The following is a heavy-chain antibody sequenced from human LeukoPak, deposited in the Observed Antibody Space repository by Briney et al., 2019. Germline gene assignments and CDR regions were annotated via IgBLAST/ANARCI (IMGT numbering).Heavy chain of an antibody. D-gene: IGHD3-22*01. CDR3: ASDSSGYLTFWGYFQH. CDR1: GGSFSGYY. J-gene: IGHJ1*01. Sequence: PSETLSLTCAVYGGSFSGYYWSWIRQPPGKGLEWIGEVNHSGSTNYNPSLKSRVTISVDTSKNQFSLKLSSVTAADTAVYYCASDSSGYLTFWGYFQHWGQGTLVTVSS. CDR2: VNHSGST. V-gene: IGHV4-34*01.